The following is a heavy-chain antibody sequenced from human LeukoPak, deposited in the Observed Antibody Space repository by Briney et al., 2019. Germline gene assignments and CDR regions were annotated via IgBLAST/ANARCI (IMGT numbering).Heavy chain of an antibody. V-gene: IGHV4-59*01. D-gene: IGHD5-24*01. CDR2: IYYSGST. CDR3: ARDRRDGYNVPPDY. J-gene: IGHJ4*02. CDR1: GGSISSYY. Sequence: PSETLSLTCTVSGGSISSYYWSWIRQPPGKGLEWIGYIYYSGSTNYNPSLKSRVTISVDTSKNQFSLKLSSVTAADTAVYYCARDRRDGYNVPPDYWGQGTLVTVSS.